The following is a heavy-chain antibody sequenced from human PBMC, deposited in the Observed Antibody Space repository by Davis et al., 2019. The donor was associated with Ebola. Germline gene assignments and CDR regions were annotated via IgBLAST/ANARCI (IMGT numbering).Heavy chain of an antibody. Sequence: SETLSLTCAVSGESFSGYYWSWTRQPPGKGLEWIGEITHSGSTNYNPSLRSRVTISVDTSKNQFSLRLNSVTAADTAVYYCARGYSAIYGRFAPWGQGNLVTVSS. J-gene: IGHJ5*02. D-gene: IGHD1-26*01. CDR1: GESFSGYY. CDR2: ITHSGST. CDR3: ARGYSAIYGRFAP. V-gene: IGHV4-34*01.